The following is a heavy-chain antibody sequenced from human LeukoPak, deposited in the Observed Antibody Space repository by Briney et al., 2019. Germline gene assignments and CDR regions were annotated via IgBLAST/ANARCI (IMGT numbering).Heavy chain of an antibody. J-gene: IGHJ6*04. CDR2: IYYSGST. D-gene: IGHD1-26*01. CDR3: ARNSNSGSYSLLVDV. CDR1: GFTFSSYG. V-gene: IGHV4-59*01. Sequence: GSLRLSCAASGFTFSSYGMSWIRQPPGKGLEWIGYIYYSGSTNYNPSLKSRVTISVDTSKNQFSLKLSSVTAADTAVYYCARNSNSGSYSLLVDVWGKGTTVTISS.